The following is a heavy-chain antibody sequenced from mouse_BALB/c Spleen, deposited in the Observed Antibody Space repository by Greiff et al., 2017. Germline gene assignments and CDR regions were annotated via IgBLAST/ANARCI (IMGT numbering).Heavy chain of an antibody. V-gene: IGHV1S81*02. J-gene: IGHJ2*01. D-gene: IGHD1-1*01. CDR3: ARWGLRAYYFDY. Sequence: QVQLQQPGAELVKPGASVKLSCKASGYTFTSYYMYWVKQRPGQGLEWIGGINPSNGGTNFNEKFKDKATLTADKSSSTAYMQLSSLTSEDSAVYYCARWGLRAYYFDYWGQGTTLTVSS. CDR1: GYTFTSYY. CDR2: INPSNGGT.